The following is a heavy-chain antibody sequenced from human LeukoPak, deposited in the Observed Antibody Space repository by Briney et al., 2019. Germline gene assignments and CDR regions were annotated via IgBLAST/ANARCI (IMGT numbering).Heavy chain of an antibody. D-gene: IGHD2-21*02. CDR3: ARATARPLDY. J-gene: IGHJ4*02. Sequence: PSETLSLTCAVYGGSFSGYYWSWIRQPPGKGLEWIGEINHGGSTNYNPSLKSRVTISVDTSKNQFSLKLSSVTAADTAVYYCARATARPLDYWGQGTPVTVSS. V-gene: IGHV4-34*01. CDR1: GGSFSGYY. CDR2: INHGGST.